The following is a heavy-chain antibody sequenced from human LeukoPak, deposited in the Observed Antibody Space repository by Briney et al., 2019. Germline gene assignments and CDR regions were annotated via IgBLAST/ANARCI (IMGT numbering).Heavy chain of an antibody. CDR2: IYPGDSDT. V-gene: IGHV5-51*01. CDR1: GYSFTSYW. Sequence: GESLKISCKGSGYSFTSYWIGWVRPMPGKGLEWMGIIYPGDSDTRYSPSFQGQVTISADKSISTAYLQWNSLKASDTAMYYCARFVGACSGGSCYSDYWGQGTLVTVSS. D-gene: IGHD2-15*01. CDR3: ARFVGACSGGSCYSDY. J-gene: IGHJ4*02.